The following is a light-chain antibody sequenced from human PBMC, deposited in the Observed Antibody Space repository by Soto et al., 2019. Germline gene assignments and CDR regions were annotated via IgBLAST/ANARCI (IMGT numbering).Light chain of an antibody. CDR2: DVS. J-gene: IGKJ2*01. CDR3: QQYNTYRGT. CDR1: QSINNW. V-gene: IGKV1-5*01. Sequence: IQMTQSPSTLSASVGDGVTITCRATQSINNWLAWHQQKPGKAPKLLIYDVSILESGVPSRFSGSGSGTEVTLTISSLQPDDFATYYCQQYNTYRGTFGQGTKLEIK.